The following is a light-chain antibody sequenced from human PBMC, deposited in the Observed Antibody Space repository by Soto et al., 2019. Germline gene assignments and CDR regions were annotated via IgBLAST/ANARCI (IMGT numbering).Light chain of an antibody. J-gene: IGKJ4*01. CDR2: ASS. Sequence: DIQMTQSPSSLSASVGDRVNISCRASQYISSWLTWYHQKPGEAPKSLIYASSTLRSGVPSRFSGSGSGTDFTLTINSLQPEDSGTHYCQQYTSYPLTFGGGTKVEI. CDR1: QYISSW. CDR3: QQYTSYPLT. V-gene: IGKV1D-16*01.